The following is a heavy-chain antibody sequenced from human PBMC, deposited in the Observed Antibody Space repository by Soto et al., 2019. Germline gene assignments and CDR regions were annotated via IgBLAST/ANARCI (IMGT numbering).Heavy chain of an antibody. V-gene: IGHV1-69*12. CDR2: IIPIFGTA. J-gene: IGHJ6*02. Sequence: QVQLVQSGAEVKKPGSSVKVSCKASGGTFSSYAISWVRQAPGQGLEWMGGIIPIFGTANYAQKFQGRVTITADESTSPAYMELSSLRSEDTAVYYCARTTVDYGHRRYYYGMDVWGQGTTVTVSS. CDR3: ARTTVDYGHRRYYYGMDV. D-gene: IGHD4-17*01. CDR1: GGTFSSYA.